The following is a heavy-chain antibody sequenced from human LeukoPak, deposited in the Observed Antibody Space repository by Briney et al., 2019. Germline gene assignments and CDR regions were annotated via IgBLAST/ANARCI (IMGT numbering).Heavy chain of an antibody. Sequence: ASVKVSCKASGYTFTGYYMHWVRQAPGQGLEWMGWINPNSGGTNYAQKFQGRVTMTRGTSISTAYMELSRLRSDDTAVYYCARVRVAGRNWFDPWGQGTLVTVSS. V-gene: IGHV1-2*02. CDR2: INPNSGGT. CDR3: ARVRVAGRNWFDP. CDR1: GYTFTGYY. D-gene: IGHD6-19*01. J-gene: IGHJ5*02.